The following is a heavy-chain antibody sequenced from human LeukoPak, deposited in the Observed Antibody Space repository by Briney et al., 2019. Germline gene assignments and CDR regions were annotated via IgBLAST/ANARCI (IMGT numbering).Heavy chain of an antibody. CDR2: INPNSGGT. V-gene: IGHV1-2*02. Sequence: VASVKVSCKASGYTFTGYYMHWVRQAPGQGLEWMGWINPNSGGTNYAQKFQGRVTMTRDASISTAYMELSRLRSDDTAVYYCARDWGYCTNGVCYAPDYWGQGTLVTVSS. J-gene: IGHJ4*02. CDR3: ARDWGYCTNGVCYAPDY. CDR1: GYTFTGYY. D-gene: IGHD2-8*01.